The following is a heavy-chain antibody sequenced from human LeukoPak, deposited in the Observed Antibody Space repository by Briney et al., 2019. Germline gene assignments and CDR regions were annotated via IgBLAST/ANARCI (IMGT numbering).Heavy chain of an antibody. CDR3: ARDLRYDSSGYPTPGFDY. V-gene: IGHV4-39*07. CDR1: GGSINTPNYY. CDR2: IFYSGGT. D-gene: IGHD3-22*01. Sequence: PSETLSLTCTVSGGSINTPNYYWGWIRQTPGKGLEWLGNIFYSGGTYYSPSLTSRVTISVDTSKNQFSLKLSSVTAADTAVYYCARDLRYDSSGYPTPGFDYWGQGTLVTVSS. J-gene: IGHJ4*02.